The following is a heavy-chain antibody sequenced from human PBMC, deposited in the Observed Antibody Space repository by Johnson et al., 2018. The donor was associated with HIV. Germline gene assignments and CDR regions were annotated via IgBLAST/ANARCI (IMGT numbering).Heavy chain of an antibody. J-gene: IGHJ3*02. CDR2: LWYDGSNI. D-gene: IGHD6-13*01. CDR1: GFTFSTYG. CDR3: AKDQWSSSWYLGAFDI. Sequence: QVQLVESGGGVVQPGRSLRLSCAASGFTFSTYGMHWVRQAPGKGLEWVAVLWYDGSNIYYADSVKGRFTISRDNSKNTLYLQMNSLRAEDTAGYYCAKDQWSSSWYLGAFDIWGQGTMVTVSS. V-gene: IGHV3-33*06.